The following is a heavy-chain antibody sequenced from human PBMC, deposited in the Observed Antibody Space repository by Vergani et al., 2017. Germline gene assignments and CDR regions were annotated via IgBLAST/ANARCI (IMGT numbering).Heavy chain of an antibody. CDR3: AKVPGTTLYYYYYRDV. CDR2: ISYDGSNQ. J-gene: IGHJ6*03. CDR1: GFTFSSYG. D-gene: IGHD1-7*01. Sequence: QVQLVESGGGVVQPGRSLRLSCAASGFTFSSYGMHWVRQAPGKGLEWVAIISYDGSNQYYADSVKGRFTISRDNSKNTVYLQMNSLRAEDTAVYYCAKVPGTTLYYYYYRDVWGKGTTVTVSS. V-gene: IGHV3-30*18.